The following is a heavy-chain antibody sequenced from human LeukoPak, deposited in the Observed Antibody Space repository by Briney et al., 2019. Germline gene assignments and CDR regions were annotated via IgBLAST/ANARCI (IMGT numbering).Heavy chain of an antibody. CDR2: IYHSGST. V-gene: IGHV4-30-2*01. CDR1: GGSLSGGGYS. Sequence: SETLSLTCAVSGGSLSGGGYSWSWIRQPPGKGLEWIGYIYHSGSTYYNPSLKSRVTISVDRSKNQFSLKLSSVTAADTAVYYCARTPGGWFDPWGQGTLVTVSS. J-gene: IGHJ5*02. D-gene: IGHD3-10*01. CDR3: ARTPGGWFDP.